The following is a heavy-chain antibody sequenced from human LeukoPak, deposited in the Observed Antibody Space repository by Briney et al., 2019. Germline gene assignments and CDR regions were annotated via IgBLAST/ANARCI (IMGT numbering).Heavy chain of an antibody. CDR2: ISSSSSYI. J-gene: IGHJ6*04. Sequence: GGSLRLSCAASRFTFSSYSMNWVRQAPGKGLEWVSSISSSSSYIYYADSVKGRFTISRDNAKNSLYLQMNSLRAEDTAVYYCAELGITMIGGVWGKGTTVTISS. D-gene: IGHD3-10*02. CDR1: RFTFSSYS. CDR3: AELGITMIGGV. V-gene: IGHV3-21*01.